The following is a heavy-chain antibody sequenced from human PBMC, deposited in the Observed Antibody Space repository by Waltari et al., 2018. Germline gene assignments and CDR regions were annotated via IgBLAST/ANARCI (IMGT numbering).Heavy chain of an antibody. J-gene: IGHJ6*03. CDR1: GGSFSGYY. V-gene: IGHV4-34*01. CDR3: ARVRGSRAARRKIYYMDV. Sequence: QVQLQQWGAGLLKPSETLSLTCAVYGGSFSGYYWSWIRQPPGKGLEWIGEINHSGSTNYNPSLKSRVTISVDTSKNQFSLKLSSVTAADTAVYYCARVRGSRAARRKIYYMDVWGKGTTVTVSS. D-gene: IGHD6-6*01. CDR2: INHSGST.